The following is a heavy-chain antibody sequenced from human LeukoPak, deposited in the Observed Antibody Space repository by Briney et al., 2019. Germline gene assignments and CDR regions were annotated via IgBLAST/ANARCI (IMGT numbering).Heavy chain of an antibody. CDR3: ARDILRYFDWLPQKYNWFDP. CDR2: INHSGST. J-gene: IGHJ5*02. CDR1: GGSFSGYY. D-gene: IGHD3-9*01. V-gene: IGHV4-34*01. Sequence: SETLSLTCAVYGGSFSGYYWSWIRQPPGKGLEWIGEINHSGSTNYNPSLKSRVTISVDTSKNQFSLKLTSVTAADTAVYYCARDILRYFDWLPQKYNWFDPWGQGTLVTVSS.